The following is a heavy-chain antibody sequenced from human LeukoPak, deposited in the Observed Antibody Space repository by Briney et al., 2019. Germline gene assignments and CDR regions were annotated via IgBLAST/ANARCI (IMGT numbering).Heavy chain of an antibody. D-gene: IGHD2-2*01. Sequence: GGSLRLSCAASGFTFSSYEMNWVRQAPGKGLEWVSYISSSGSTIYYADSVKGRFTISRDNAKNSLYLQMNSLRAEDTAVYYCVLFSPIVVLPGGIERWMPDWGQGTLVTVSS. V-gene: IGHV3-48*03. CDR2: ISSSGSTI. CDR3: VLFSPIVVLPGGIERWMPD. CDR1: GFTFSSYE. J-gene: IGHJ4*02.